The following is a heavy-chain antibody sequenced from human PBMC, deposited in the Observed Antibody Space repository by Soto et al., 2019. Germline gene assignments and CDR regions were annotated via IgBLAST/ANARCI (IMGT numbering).Heavy chain of an antibody. CDR2: ISSSSNKI. J-gene: IGHJ4*02. CDR1: GFTFSTYD. Sequence: EVQLVESGGGLVQPGGSLRLSCTASGFTFSTYDMNWVRQAPGKGLECVSYISSSSNKIYYADSVKGRFTISRDNAKNSLYLQLNSLRDEDTAEYYCARADFSMKYWGQGTLITVSS. CDR3: ARADFSMKY. V-gene: IGHV3-48*02. D-gene: IGHD3-3*01.